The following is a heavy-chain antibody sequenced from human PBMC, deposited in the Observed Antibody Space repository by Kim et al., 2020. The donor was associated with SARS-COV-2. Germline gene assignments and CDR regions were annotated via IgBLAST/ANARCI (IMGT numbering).Heavy chain of an antibody. D-gene: IGHD2-15*01. V-gene: IGHV3-48*03. J-gene: IGHJ4*02. CDR3: ARGGGDIVVVVAARVFDY. Sequence: GGSLRLSCAASGFTFSSYEMNWVRQAPGKGLEWVSYISSSGSTIYYADSVKGRFTISRDNAKNSLYLQMNSLRAEDTAVYYCARGGGDIVVVVAARVFDYWGQGTLVTVSS. CDR1: GFTFSSYE. CDR2: ISSSGSTI.